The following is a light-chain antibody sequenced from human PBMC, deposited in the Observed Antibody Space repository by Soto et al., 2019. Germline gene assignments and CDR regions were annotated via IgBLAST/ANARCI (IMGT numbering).Light chain of an antibody. V-gene: IGLV2-8*01. J-gene: IGLJ3*02. Sequence: QSALTQPPSASGSPGQSVTISCTGTSSDVGAYNYVSWYQQHAGKAPKLVIYEVTKRPSGVPDRFSGSKSANTASLTVSGLQAEDEADDYCSSFASSNTLVVGGGTKLTVL. CDR3: SSFASSNTLV. CDR2: EVT. CDR1: SSDVGAYNY.